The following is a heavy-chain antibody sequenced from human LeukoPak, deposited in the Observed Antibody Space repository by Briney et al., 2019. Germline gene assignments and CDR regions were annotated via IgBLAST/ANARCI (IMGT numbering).Heavy chain of an antibody. CDR1: GGSISSGVYY. V-gene: IGHV4-31*03. J-gene: IGHJ4*02. D-gene: IGHD1-26*01. CDR2: IYYSGST. Sequence: SETLSLTCTVSGGSISSGVYYWSWIRQHPGKGLEWIGYIYYSGSTYYNPSLKSRVTISVDTSKNQFSLKLSSVTAADTAVYYCARDSGRGSSYFDYWGQGTLVTVSS. CDR3: ARDSGRGSSYFDY.